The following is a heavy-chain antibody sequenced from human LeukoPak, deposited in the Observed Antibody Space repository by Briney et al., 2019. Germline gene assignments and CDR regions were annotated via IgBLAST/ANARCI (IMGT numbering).Heavy chain of an antibody. CDR1: GITFSIYT. J-gene: IGHJ4*02. CDR2: IVGSGRNT. CDR3: AKEGGYDGVDW. V-gene: IGHV3-23*01. D-gene: IGHD5-12*01. Sequence: GGSLRLSCAASGITFSIYTMSWVRQAPGKGLEWVSAIVGSGRNTYYADPVKGRFTISRDNSRNTLYLQMNSLRAEDTAVYHCAKEGGYDGVDWWGQGTLVTVSS.